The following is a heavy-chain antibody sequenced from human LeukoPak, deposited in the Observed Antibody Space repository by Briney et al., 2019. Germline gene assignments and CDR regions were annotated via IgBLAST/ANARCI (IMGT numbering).Heavy chain of an antibody. J-gene: IGHJ4*02. CDR2: IKQDGSEK. CDR3: ARDSHPGYSNI. CDR1: GFTFRSNW. Sequence: PGGSLRLSCPPLGFTFRSNWMSWFRKAPGKGLEWVANIKQDGSEKHYVDSVKGRFTISRDNAKNSLFLQMNSLRAEDTAVYYCARDSHPGYSNIWGQGTLVTVSS. V-gene: IGHV3-7*03. D-gene: IGHD6-13*01.